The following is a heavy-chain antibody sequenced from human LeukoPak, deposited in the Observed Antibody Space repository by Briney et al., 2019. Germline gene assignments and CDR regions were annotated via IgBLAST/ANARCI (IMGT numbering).Heavy chain of an antibody. V-gene: IGHV4-31*03. D-gene: IGHD3-3*01. CDR1: GGSISSGAYC. CDR2: MYYDGST. Sequence: SQTLPLTCTVSGGSISSGAYCWSWIRQRPGKGLEWIGYMYYDGSTYSNPSLKSRLTISVDTSKNQFSLKLSSVTAADTAVYYCARGPYYDFWSGYPYMDVWGKGTTVTVSS. CDR3: ARGPYYDFWSGYPYMDV. J-gene: IGHJ6*03.